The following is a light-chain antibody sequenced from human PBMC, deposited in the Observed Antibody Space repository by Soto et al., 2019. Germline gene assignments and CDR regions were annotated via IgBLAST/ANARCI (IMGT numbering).Light chain of an antibody. CDR1: SSDVCGYNY. CDR3: SSYTSSSTHWV. J-gene: IGLJ3*02. Sequence: QSALTQPASVSGSPGQSITISCTGTSSDVCGYNYVSWYQQHPGKAPKLMIYEVSNRPSGVSNRFSGSKSGNTASLTISGLQAEDEVDYYCSSYTSSSTHWVFGGGTKVTVL. V-gene: IGLV2-14*01. CDR2: EVS.